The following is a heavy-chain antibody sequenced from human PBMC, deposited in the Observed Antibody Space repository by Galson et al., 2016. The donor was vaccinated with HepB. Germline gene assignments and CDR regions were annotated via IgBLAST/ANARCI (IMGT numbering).Heavy chain of an antibody. CDR2: ISPFFDTT. CDR1: GGTFSSNA. Sequence: SCKASGGTFSSNAINWVRQAPGQGLEWMGGISPFFDTTNYAQKFQGRVTITADESTSTAYMELSSLRSEDTAVYFCARGGHYDNSEDAFDLWGHGTMVTVSS. CDR3: ARGGHYDNSEDAFDL. D-gene: IGHD3-22*01. J-gene: IGHJ3*01. V-gene: IGHV1-69*01.